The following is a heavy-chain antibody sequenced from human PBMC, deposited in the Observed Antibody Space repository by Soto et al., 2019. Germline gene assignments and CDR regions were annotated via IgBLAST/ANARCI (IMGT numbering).Heavy chain of an antibody. CDR2: ISPYDGNT. Sequence: ASVKVSCKASGYIFTNYGLSWVRQAPGQGLEWMAWISPYDGNTHYAQKLQGRVTVTTDTSTGTAHMELRSLRFDDTAVYFCARDDRAAAAGTTYYFDYWGQGTLVTVSS. J-gene: IGHJ4*02. D-gene: IGHD6-13*01. CDR3: ARDDRAAAAGTTYYFDY. CDR1: GYIFTNYG. V-gene: IGHV1-18*01.